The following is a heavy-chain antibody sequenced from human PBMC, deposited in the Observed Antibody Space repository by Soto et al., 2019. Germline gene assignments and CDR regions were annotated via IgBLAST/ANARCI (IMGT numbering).Heavy chain of an antibody. CDR1: GFTFNTYW. D-gene: IGHD6-19*01. CDR2: IKQDGSET. CDR3: ARHDGFSSGWIFDY. V-gene: IGHV3-7*02. J-gene: IGHJ4*01. Sequence: GGSLRLSCAASGFTFNTYWMTWVRQAPGKGLEWVANIKQDGSETYYVDSVKGRFTISRDNAKNSLYLQMNSLRAEDTAVYYCARHDGFSSGWIFDYWGHGTLVTVSS.